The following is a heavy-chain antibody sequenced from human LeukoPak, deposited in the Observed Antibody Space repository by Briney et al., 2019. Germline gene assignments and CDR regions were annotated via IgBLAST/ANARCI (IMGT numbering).Heavy chain of an antibody. J-gene: IGHJ5*02. V-gene: IGHV1-2*02. CDR1: GYTFTSYY. D-gene: IGHD1-26*01. CDR3: ARERYGGQRGFDP. CDR2: INPNSGGT. Sequence: ASVKVSCKASGYTFTSYYMHWVRQAPGQGLEWMGWINPNSGGTNYAQKFQGRVTMTRDTSISTAYMELSRLRSDDTAVYYCARERYGGQRGFDPWGQGTLVTVSS.